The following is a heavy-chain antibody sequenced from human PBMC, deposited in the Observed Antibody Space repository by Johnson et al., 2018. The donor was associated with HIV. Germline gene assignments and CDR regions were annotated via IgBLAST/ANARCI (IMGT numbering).Heavy chain of an antibody. CDR3: AKPYYDFWSGSSPPAG. Sequence: QVQLVESGGGVVQPGGSLRLSCAASGFTFSSYGMHWVRQAPGKGLEWVAFIRYDGSNKYYADSVKGRFTISRDNSKNTLYLQMNSLRAEDTAVYYCAKPYYDFWSGSSPPAGWGQGTMVTVSS. D-gene: IGHD3-3*01. V-gene: IGHV3-30*02. J-gene: IGHJ3*01. CDR2: IRYDGSNK. CDR1: GFTFSSYG.